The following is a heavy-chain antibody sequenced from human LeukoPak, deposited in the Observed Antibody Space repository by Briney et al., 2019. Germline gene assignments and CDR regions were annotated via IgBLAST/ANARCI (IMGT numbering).Heavy chain of an antibody. V-gene: IGHV4-34*01. D-gene: IGHD1-7*01. CDR1: GGSFSGYY. Sequence: PSETLSLTCAVYGGSFSGYYWSWIRQPPGKGLEWIGEINHSGSTNYNPSLKSRVTISVDTSKNQFSLKLSSVTAADTAVYYCATSLRWNYADWGQGTLVTVSS. CDR2: INHSGST. CDR3: ATSLRWNYAD. J-gene: IGHJ4*02.